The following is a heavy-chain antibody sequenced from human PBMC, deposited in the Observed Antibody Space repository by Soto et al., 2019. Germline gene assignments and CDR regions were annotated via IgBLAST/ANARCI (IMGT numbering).Heavy chain of an antibody. V-gene: IGHV4-4*07. CDR2: IYSSGST. J-gene: IGHJ5*02. CDR3: ARGQRVSDWFDP. CDR1: GGAMNSYY. D-gene: IGHD2-2*01. Sequence: QVHLQESGPGLVKPSETLSLTCTVSGGAMNSYYWTWIRQPAGKGLEWIGRIYSSGSTKYNPSLHSRVTMSLDTSKNQFSLRLTSVTAADTAVYYCARGQRVSDWFDPWGQGTLVTVSS.